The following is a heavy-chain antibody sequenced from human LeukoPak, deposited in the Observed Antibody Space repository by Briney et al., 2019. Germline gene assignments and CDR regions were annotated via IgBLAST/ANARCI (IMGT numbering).Heavy chain of an antibody. D-gene: IGHD5-18*01. CDR3: ARDSYGSYGMDV. CDR1: GGSFSGYY. J-gene: IGHJ6*02. Sequence: PSETLSLTCAVYGGSFSGYYWSWIRQPPGKGLEWIGYIYYSGSTNYNPSLKSRVTISVDTSKNQFSLKLSSVTAADTAVYYCARDSYGSYGMDVWGQGTTVTVSS. CDR2: IYYSGST. V-gene: IGHV4-59*01.